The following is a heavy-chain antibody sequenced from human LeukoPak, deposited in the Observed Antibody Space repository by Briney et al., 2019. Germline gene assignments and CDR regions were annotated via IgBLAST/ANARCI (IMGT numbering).Heavy chain of an antibody. CDR2: IKQDGREK. V-gene: IGHV3-7*01. J-gene: IGHJ6*02. CDR1: GFTFSSYW. Sequence: GGSLRLSCAASGFTFSSYWMSWVRQAPGKGLEWVANIKQDGREKYYVDSVKGRFNSYRDNAKNSLYLQMNSLRAEDTAVYYCAREGWFGELLWYYYYGMDVWGQGTTVTVSS. D-gene: IGHD3-10*01. CDR3: AREGWFGELLWYYYYGMDV.